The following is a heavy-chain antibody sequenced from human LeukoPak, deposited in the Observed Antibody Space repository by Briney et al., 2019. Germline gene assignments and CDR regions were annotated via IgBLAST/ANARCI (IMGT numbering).Heavy chain of an antibody. CDR1: GFTFSTYA. J-gene: IGHJ4*02. Sequence: GGSLRLSCAASGFTFSTYAMHWVRQAPGKGLEWVAVIPYDGSNKYYADSVKGRFTISRDNAKKSLYLQMNSLRAEDTAVYYCARHLSGVTGYTYGRGIDYWGQGTLVTVSS. CDR3: ARHLSGVTGYTYGRGIDY. V-gene: IGHV3-30*04. D-gene: IGHD5-18*01. CDR2: IPYDGSNK.